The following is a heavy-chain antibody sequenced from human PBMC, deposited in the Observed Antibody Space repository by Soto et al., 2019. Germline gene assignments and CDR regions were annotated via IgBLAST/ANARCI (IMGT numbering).Heavy chain of an antibody. Sequence: PGGALRLSCAASGFTFSRCGMHWVRQAPGKGLEWVAVIWYDGSNKYYADSVKGRFTISRDNSKNTLYLQMNSLRAEDTAVYYCARQYDYVWGSYRYTSYYFDYWGQGT. CDR1: GFTFSRCG. V-gene: IGHV3-33*01. J-gene: IGHJ4*02. CDR2: IWYDGSNK. CDR3: ARQYDYVWGSYRYTSYYFDY. D-gene: IGHD3-16*02.